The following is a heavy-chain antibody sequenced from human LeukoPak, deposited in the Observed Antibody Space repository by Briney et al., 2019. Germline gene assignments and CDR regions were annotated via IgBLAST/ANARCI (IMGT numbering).Heavy chain of an antibody. Sequence: ASVKVSCKVSGYTLTELSMHWVRQAPGKGLEWMGGFDPEDGETIYAQKFQGRVTMTEDTSTDTAYMELSSLRSEDTAVYYCATVRMVHYYYYYGMDVWGQGTTVTVSS. D-gene: IGHD3-10*01. CDR1: GYTLTELS. CDR3: ATVRMVHYYYYYGMDV. J-gene: IGHJ6*02. V-gene: IGHV1-24*01. CDR2: FDPEDGET.